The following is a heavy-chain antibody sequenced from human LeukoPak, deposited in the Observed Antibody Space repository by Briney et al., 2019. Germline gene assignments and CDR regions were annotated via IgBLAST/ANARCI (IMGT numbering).Heavy chain of an antibody. D-gene: IGHD6-13*01. V-gene: IGHV3-23*01. CDR2: ISGSGGST. CDR3: AKDLGQQLVFDY. J-gene: IGHJ4*02. Sequence: GGSLRLSCAASGFTFSSYAMSWVRQAPGKGLEWVSAISGSGGSTYYADSVKGRFTISRDNSKNTPYLQMNSLRAEDTAVYYCAKDLGQQLVFDYWGQGTLVTVSS. CDR1: GFTFSSYA.